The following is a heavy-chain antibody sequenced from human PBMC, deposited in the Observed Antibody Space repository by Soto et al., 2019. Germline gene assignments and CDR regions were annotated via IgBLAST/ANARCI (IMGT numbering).Heavy chain of an antibody. V-gene: IGHV1-69*13. J-gene: IGHJ3*02. D-gene: IGHD3-16*01. CDR1: GGTFSIYA. CDR3: ASDLYYYSRPNDAFDI. CDR2: IIPIFGTA. Sequence: SVKVSCTASGGTFSIYAISWVRQAPGQGLEWMGGIIPIFGTANYAQKFQGRVTITADESTSTAYMELSSLRSEDTAVYYCASDLYYYSRPNDAFDIWGQGTMVTVSS.